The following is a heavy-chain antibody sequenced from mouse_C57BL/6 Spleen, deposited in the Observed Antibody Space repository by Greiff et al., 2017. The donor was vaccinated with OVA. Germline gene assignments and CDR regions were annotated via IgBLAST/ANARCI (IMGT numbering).Heavy chain of an antibody. CDR1: GFTFSSYA. V-gene: IGHV5-4*01. CDR2: ISDGGSYT. J-gene: IGHJ3*01. D-gene: IGHD1-1*01. Sequence: EVQVVESGGGLVKPGGSLKLSCAASGFTFSSYAMSWVRQTPEKRLEWVATISDGGSYTYYPDNVKGRFTISRDNAKNNLYLQMSHLKSEDTAMYYCARGDYYGSWFAYWGQGTLVTVSA. CDR3: ARGDYYGSWFAY.